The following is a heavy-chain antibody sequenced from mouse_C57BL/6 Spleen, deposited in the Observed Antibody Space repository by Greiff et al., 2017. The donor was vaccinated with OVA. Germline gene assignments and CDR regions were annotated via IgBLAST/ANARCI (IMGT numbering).Heavy chain of an antibody. D-gene: IGHD1-1*02. CDR1: GYTFTSYW. CDR2: IYPGSGST. J-gene: IGHJ4*01. CDR3: AKRGGGSPYAMDY. V-gene: IGHV1-55*01. Sequence: QVQLQQPGAELVKPGASVKMSCKASGYTFTSYWITWVKQRPGQGLEWIGDIYPGSGSTNYNEKFKSKATLTVDTSSSTAYMQLSSLTSEDSAVYYCAKRGGGSPYAMDYWGQGTSVTVSS.